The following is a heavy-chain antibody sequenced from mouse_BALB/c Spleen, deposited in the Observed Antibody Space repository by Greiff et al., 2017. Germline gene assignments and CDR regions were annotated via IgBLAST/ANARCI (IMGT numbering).Heavy chain of an antibody. Sequence: QVQLQQSGAELARPGASVKLSCKASGYTFTSYWMQWVKQRPGQGLEWIGAIYPGDGDTRYTQKFKGKATLTADKSSSTAYMQLSSLASEDSAVYYCARWYYGSSPDYWGQGTTLTVSS. CDR2: IYPGDGDT. V-gene: IGHV1-87*01. D-gene: IGHD1-1*01. J-gene: IGHJ2*01. CDR1: GYTFTSYW. CDR3: ARWYYGSSPDY.